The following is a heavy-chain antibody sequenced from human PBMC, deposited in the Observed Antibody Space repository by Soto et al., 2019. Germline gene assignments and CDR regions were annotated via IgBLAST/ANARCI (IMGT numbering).Heavy chain of an antibody. CDR1: GFTFSSYA. D-gene: IGHD6-6*01. J-gene: IGHJ6*03. CDR2: ISYDGSNK. CDR3: ARDGSIAPHTGSYYSYYMDV. V-gene: IGHV3-30*04. Sequence: GESLKISCAASGFTFSSYAMHWVRQAPGKGLEWVAVISYDGSNKYYADSVKGRFTISRDNSKNTLYLQMNSLRAEDTAVYYCARDGSIAPHTGSYYSYYMDVWGKGTTVTVSS.